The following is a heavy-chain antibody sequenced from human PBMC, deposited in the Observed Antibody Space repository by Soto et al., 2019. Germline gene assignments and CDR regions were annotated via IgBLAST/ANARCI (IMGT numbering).Heavy chain of an antibody. D-gene: IGHD6-13*01. CDR2: ISNDGSNK. J-gene: IGHJ6*02. V-gene: IGHV3-30*18. CDR3: AKDYSTWCMDV. CDR1: GFTFRRYG. Sequence: ESGGGVVQPGRSLRLSCAASGFTFRRYGMHWVRQAPGKGLGWVAVISNDGSNKYYADSVKGRFTISRDTSKNTLYLQMNSLRAGDTAVYYCAKDYSTWCMDVWGQGTTVTVSS.